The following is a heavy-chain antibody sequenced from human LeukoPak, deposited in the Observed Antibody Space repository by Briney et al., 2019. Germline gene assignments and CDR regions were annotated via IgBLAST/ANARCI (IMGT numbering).Heavy chain of an antibody. Sequence: GGSLRLSCAASGFTFSRYGIHWVRQAPGKGLEWVVFIRSDGSNKYYADSVKGRFTISGATSKNTLYLQMNSLRAEDTAVYYCAKDHYYGSGSYYRKIYYYMDVWGKGTTVTVSS. CDR1: GFTFSRYG. J-gene: IGHJ6*03. CDR2: IRSDGSNK. V-gene: IGHV3-30*02. CDR3: AKDHYYGSGSYYRKIYYYMDV. D-gene: IGHD3-10*01.